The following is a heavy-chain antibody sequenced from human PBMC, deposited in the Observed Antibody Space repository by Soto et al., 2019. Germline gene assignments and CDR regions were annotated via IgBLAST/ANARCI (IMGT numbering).Heavy chain of an antibody. J-gene: IGHJ4*02. Sequence: QVQLQESGPGLVKPSETLSLTCTVSGGSVSSGSYYWSWIRQPPGKGLEWIGYIYYSGSTNYNPSLKSRVTISVDTSKNQFSLKLSSVTAADTAVYYCARDLSSGWYYFDYWGQGTLVTVSS. CDR2: IYYSGST. CDR3: ARDLSSGWYYFDY. D-gene: IGHD6-19*01. V-gene: IGHV4-61*01. CDR1: GGSVSSGSYY.